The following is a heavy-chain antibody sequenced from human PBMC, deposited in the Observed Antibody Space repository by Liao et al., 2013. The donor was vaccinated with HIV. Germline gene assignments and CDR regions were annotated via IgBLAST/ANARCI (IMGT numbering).Heavy chain of an antibody. V-gene: IGHV4-30-4*01. CDR3: ARGGFIHYFKDDPFDI. D-gene: IGHD3-10*01. J-gene: IGHJ3*02. CDR2: ISYSGDT. CDR1: GGSINSGDYY. Sequence: QVHLQESGPGLVRPSQTLSLSCTASGGSINSGDYYWSWIRLPPGKGLEWIGHISYSGDTYYNPSLKSRLTMSLDTSKNQISLKLSSVTAADTAVYYCARGGFIHYFKDDPFDIWGQGTMVTVSS.